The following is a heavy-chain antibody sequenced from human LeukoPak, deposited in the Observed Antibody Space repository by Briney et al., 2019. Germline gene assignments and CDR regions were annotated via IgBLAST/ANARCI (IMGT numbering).Heavy chain of an antibody. CDR1: GGSISSSNW. Sequence: SETLSLTCAVSGGSISSSNWWSWVRQPPGKGLEWIREIYHSGSTNYNPSLKSRVTISVDKSKNQFSLKLSSVTAADTAVYYCARGGEMATTREYFQHWGQGTLVTVSS. J-gene: IGHJ1*01. CDR2: IYHSGST. CDR3: ARGGEMATTREYFQH. D-gene: IGHD5-24*01. V-gene: IGHV4-4*02.